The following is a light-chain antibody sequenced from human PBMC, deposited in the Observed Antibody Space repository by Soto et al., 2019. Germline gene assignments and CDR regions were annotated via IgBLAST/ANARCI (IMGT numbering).Light chain of an antibody. J-gene: IGKJ1*01. CDR2: GAS. V-gene: IGKV3-20*01. Sequence: EIVLTQSPGTLSLSPWERATLSCRASQSVSSSYLAWYRQKPGQAPRILIYGASSRATGIPDRFSGSGSGTDFTLTISRLEPEDFAVYYCQQYGSSPETFGQGTKVDIK. CDR1: QSVSSSY. CDR3: QQYGSSPET.